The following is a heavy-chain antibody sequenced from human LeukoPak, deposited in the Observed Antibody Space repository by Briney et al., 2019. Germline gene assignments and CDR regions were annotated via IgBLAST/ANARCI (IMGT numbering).Heavy chain of an antibody. CDR3: AKGHYYYYYMDV. J-gene: IGHJ6*03. Sequence: GGTLRLSCAASGFTFSSYGMSWVRQAPGKGLEWVSAISGSGGSTYYADSVKGRFTISRDNSKNTLYLQMNSLRAEDTAVYYCAKGHYYYYYMDVWGKGTTVTISS. CDR2: ISGSGGST. V-gene: IGHV3-23*01. CDR1: GFTFSSYG.